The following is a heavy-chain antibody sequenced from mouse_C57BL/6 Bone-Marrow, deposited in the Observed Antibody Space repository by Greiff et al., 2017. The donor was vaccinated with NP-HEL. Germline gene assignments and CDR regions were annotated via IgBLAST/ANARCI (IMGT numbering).Heavy chain of an antibody. CDR3: ARLGGWFAY. J-gene: IGHJ3*01. CDR2: IWGVGST. Sequence: VMLVESGPGLVAPSQSLSLTCTVSGFSLPRYGVDWVRQSPGQGLAWLGVIWGVGSTHYNSALKSRLSISKDNSKSQVFLKMNSLQTDDTAMYYCARLGGWFAYWGQGTLVTVSA. CDR1: GFSLPRYG. V-gene: IGHV2-6*01.